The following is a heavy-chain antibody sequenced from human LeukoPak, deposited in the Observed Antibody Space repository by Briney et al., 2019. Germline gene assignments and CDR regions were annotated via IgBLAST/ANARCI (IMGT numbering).Heavy chain of an antibody. V-gene: IGHV3-30-3*01. J-gene: IGHJ1*01. D-gene: IGHD3-3*01. CDR2: ISYDGSNK. CDR1: GFTFSSYA. CDR3: ARGGLRFLEWLLPLAEYFQH. Sequence: GGSLRLSCAASGFTFSSYAMHWVRQAPGKGLEWVAVISYDGSNKYYADSVKGRFTISRDNSKNTLYLQMNSLRAEDTAVYYCARGGLRFLEWLLPLAEYFQHWGQGTLVTVSS.